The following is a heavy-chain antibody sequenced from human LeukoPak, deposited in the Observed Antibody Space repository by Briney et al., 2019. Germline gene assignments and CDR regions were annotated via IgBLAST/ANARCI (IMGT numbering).Heavy chain of an antibody. Sequence: GGSLRLSCAASGFTFSTYSMNWVRQAPGKGLEWVSSISSSSTYIYYADSVKGRFTISRDNAKNSLYLQMNSLRAEDTAVYYCARDILWKTTGRGYLDYWGQGTLVTVSS. CDR1: GFTFSTYS. V-gene: IGHV3-21*01. CDR2: ISSSSTYI. J-gene: IGHJ4*02. D-gene: IGHD4-17*01. CDR3: ARDILWKTTGRGYLDY.